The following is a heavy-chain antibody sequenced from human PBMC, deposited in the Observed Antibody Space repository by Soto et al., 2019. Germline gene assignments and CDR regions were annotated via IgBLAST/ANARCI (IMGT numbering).Heavy chain of an antibody. CDR3: TSLITMVRGVTTDY. CDR1: GFTFSGSA. V-gene: IGHV3-73*02. CDR2: IRSKANSYAT. J-gene: IGHJ4*02. D-gene: IGHD3-10*01. Sequence: VQLVESGGGLVQPGGSLKLSCAASGFTFSGSAMHWVRQASGKGLEWVGRIRSKANSYATAYAASVKGRFTISRDDSKNTAYLQMNSLKTEDTAVYYCTSLITMVRGVTTDYWGQGTLVTVSS.